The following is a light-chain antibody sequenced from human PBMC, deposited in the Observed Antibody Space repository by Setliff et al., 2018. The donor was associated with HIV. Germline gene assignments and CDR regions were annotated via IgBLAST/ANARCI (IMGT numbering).Light chain of an antibody. CDR2: DVS. CDR1: SSDVGAYNY. Sequence: QSAPTQPPSASGSPGQSVTISCTGTSSDVGAYNYVSWYQPHPGKAPKLMIYDVSKRPSRVPDRFSGSKSGNTAFLTISGLKAEDEADYYCCSYTGGCTIGGVFGTGTNVTVL. CDR3: CSYTGGCTIGGV. J-gene: IGLJ1*01. V-gene: IGLV2-11*01.